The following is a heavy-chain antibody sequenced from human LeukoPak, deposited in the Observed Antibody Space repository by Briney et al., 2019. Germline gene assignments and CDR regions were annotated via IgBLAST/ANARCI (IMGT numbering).Heavy chain of an antibody. V-gene: IGHV4-34*01. CDR1: GGSFSGYY. Sequence: PSETLSLTCAVYGGSFSGYYWSWIRQPPGKGLEWIGEINHSGSTNYNPSLKSRVTISVDTSKNQFSLKLSSVTAADTAVYYCARGCRGSGSYYFDYRGQGTLVTVSS. CDR3: ARGCRGSGSYYFDY. J-gene: IGHJ4*02. D-gene: IGHD3-10*01. CDR2: INHSGST.